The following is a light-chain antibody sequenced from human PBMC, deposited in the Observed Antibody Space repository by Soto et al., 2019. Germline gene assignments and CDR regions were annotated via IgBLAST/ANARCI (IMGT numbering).Light chain of an antibody. CDR3: HQRRNWPKT. J-gene: IGKJ1*01. CDR2: DAS. Sequence: NLLPQSPTTLSFSPRETNTHSCRASQMVSSYLAGFQRKPGQPPRLLIYDASIKAPGIPARFSGSGSGTDFTLTISRLEPEDSAVYYCHQRRNWPKTFGQGTKV. V-gene: IGKV3-11*01. CDR1: QMVSSY.